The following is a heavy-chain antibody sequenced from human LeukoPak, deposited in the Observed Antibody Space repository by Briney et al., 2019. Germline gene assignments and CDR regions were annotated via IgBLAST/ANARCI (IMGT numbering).Heavy chain of an antibody. J-gene: IGHJ3*02. CDR1: GFTFNGYW. CDR2: IKQDGSEK. D-gene: IGHD1-26*01. Sequence: GGSLRLSCAASGFTFNGYWMSWVRQAPGKGLEWVANIKQDGSEKYYVDSVKGRFTISRDNAKNSLYLQMNSLRAEDTAVYYCANTQGGAFDIWGQGTMVTVSS. CDR3: ANTQGGAFDI. V-gene: IGHV3-7*03.